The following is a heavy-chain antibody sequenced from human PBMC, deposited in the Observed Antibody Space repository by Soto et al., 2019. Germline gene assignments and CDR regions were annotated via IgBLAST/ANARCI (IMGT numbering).Heavy chain of an antibody. J-gene: IGHJ3*02. CDR2: IYSGGST. Sequence: QTGGSLRLSCAASGFTVSSNYMSWVRQAPGKGLEWVSVIYSGGSTYYADSVKGRFTISRDNSKNTLYLQMNSLRAEDTAVYYCARDLYYYDSSGPSADAFDIWGQGTMVTVS. D-gene: IGHD3-22*01. CDR3: ARDLYYYDSSGPSADAFDI. V-gene: IGHV3-66*01. CDR1: GFTVSSNY.